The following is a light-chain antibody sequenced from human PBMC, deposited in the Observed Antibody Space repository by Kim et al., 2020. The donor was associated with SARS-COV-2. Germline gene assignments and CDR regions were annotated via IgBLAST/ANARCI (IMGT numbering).Light chain of an antibody. J-gene: IGLJ2*01. CDR1: SSDVGSYNL. Sequence: SITIACTGTSSDVGSYNLVSWYQQHPGKAPKLMIYEVSKRPSRVSNRFSGSKSGNTASLTISGLQAEDEADYYCCSYAGSSTFHVVFGGGTQLTVL. CDR2: EVS. CDR3: CSYAGSSTFHVV. V-gene: IGLV2-23*02.